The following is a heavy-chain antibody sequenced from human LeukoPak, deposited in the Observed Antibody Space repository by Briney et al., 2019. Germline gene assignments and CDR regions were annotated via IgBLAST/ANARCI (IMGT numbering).Heavy chain of an antibody. J-gene: IGHJ4*02. CDR2: IDASDSYT. Sequence: GESLKISCKGSGDNFTAYWISWVRQMPGKGLEWMGRIDASDSYTNYRPPFQGHVIISTDKSITTAYLQWSSLKASDTAIYYCARLRDGSLDFWGQGTLVSVSS. CDR1: GDNFTAYW. V-gene: IGHV5-10-1*01. CDR3: ARLRDGSLDF.